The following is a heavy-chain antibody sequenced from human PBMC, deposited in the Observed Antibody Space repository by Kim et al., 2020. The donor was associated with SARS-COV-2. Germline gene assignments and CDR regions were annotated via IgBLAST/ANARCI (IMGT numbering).Heavy chain of an antibody. D-gene: IGHD3-22*01. CDR3: ARRSGYFAFGDSGLDV. CDR2: IKHDSSEK. Sequence: GGSLRLSCATSGYNFSTYWMTWVRQAPGKGLEWVATIKHDSSEKYYVDSVKGRFTVSRDDRKNSMFLQMNNLRAEDTAVYHCARRSGYFAFGDSGLDVWGQGTTVIVSS. V-gene: IGHV3-7*03. CDR1: GYNFSTYW. J-gene: IGHJ6*02.